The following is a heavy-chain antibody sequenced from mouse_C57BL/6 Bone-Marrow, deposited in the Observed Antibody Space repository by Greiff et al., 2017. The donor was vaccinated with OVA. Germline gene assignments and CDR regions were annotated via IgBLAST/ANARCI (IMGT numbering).Heavy chain of an antibody. V-gene: IGHV1-82*01. D-gene: IGHD1-1*01. CDR3: AYYGSSLYAMDY. CDR2: IYPGDGDT. J-gene: IGHJ4*01. CDR1: GYAFSSSW. Sequence: QVQLKESGPELVKPGASVKISCKASGYAFSSSWMNWVKQRPGKGLEWIGRIYPGDGDTNYNGKFKGKATLTAEKSTSTAYMQLSSLTSEDSAVYFCAYYGSSLYAMDYWGQGTSVTVSS.